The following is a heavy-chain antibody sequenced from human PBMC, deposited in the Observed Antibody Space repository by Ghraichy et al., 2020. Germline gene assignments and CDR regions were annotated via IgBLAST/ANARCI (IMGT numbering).Heavy chain of an antibody. D-gene: IGHD2-8*01. CDR3: AKSGDSNGNSGSDY. CDR2: IKSGGST. V-gene: IGHV3-23*01. J-gene: IGHJ4*02. Sequence: GGSLRLSCAASGFTFSTYAMTWVRQAPGKGLEWVSTIKSGGSTYYADSVKGRFTISRDNSKNTLYLQMNSLRAEDTAVYHCAKSGDSNGNSGSDYWGQGTLVTVSS. CDR1: GFTFSTYA.